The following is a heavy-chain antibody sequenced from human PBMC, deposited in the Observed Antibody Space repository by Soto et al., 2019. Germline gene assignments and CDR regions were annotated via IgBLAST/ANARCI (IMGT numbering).Heavy chain of an antibody. D-gene: IGHD3-10*01. V-gene: IGHV4-39*01. Sequence: SETLSLTCTVSGGSISSSSYYWSWIRQPPGKGLEWIGSIYYSGSTYYNPSLKSRVTISVDTSKNQFSLKLSSVTAADTAVYYCASMSLLWFGELAAFDYWGQGTLVT. CDR1: GGSISSSSYY. CDR3: ASMSLLWFGELAAFDY. J-gene: IGHJ4*02. CDR2: IYYSGST.